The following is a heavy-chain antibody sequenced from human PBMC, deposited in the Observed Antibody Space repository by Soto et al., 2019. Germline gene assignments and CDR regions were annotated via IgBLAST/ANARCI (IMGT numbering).Heavy chain of an antibody. CDR2: ISWNSGSI. J-gene: IGHJ4*02. CDR3: AKTRGSGAIDY. D-gene: IGHD3-10*01. V-gene: IGHV3-9*01. CDR1: GFTFDDYA. Sequence: GGSLRLSCAASGFTFDDYAMHWVRQAPGKGLEWVSGISWNSGSIGYADSVKGRFTISRDNAKNSLYLQMNSLRAEDTALYYCAKTRGSGAIDYWGQGTLVTVSS.